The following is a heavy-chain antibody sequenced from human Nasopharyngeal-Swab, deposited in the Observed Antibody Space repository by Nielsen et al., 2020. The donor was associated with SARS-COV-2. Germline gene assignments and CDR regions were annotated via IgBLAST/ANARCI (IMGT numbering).Heavy chain of an antibody. CDR3: ARGTYYYDSSGPAFDY. J-gene: IGHJ4*02. Sequence: GSLRLSCTVSGGSISSYYWSWIRQPAGKGLEWIGRIYTSGSTNYNPSLKSRVTMSVDTSKNQFSLKLSSVTAADTAVYYCARGTYYYDSSGPAFDYWGQGTLVTVS. CDR2: IYTSGST. V-gene: IGHV4-4*07. CDR1: GGSISSYY. D-gene: IGHD3-22*01.